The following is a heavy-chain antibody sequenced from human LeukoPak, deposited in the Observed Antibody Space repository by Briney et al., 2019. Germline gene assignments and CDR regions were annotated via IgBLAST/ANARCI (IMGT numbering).Heavy chain of an antibody. D-gene: IGHD3-10*01. CDR1: GYTFTSYG. CDR2: ISAYNGNT. CDR3: ARDRNIRDVWFADLDY. Sequence: ASVKVSCKASGYTFTSYGISWVQQAPGQGLEWMGWISAYNGNTNYAQKLQGRVTMTTDTSTSTAYMELRSLRSDDTAVYYCARDRNIRDVWFADLDYWGQGTLVTVSS. V-gene: IGHV1-18*01. J-gene: IGHJ4*02.